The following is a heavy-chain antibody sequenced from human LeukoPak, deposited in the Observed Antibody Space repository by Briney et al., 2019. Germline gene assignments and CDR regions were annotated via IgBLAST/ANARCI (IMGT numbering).Heavy chain of an antibody. Sequence: GGSLRLSCAASGFTFDEYDMHWVRQIPGKGLEWVSLISGDGGSTYYADSVKGRFTISRDNSKNSLYLQMNSLRDEDTAVYYCARTPSGSHPAFDYWGQGTLVTVSS. CDR3: ARTPSGSHPAFDY. CDR2: ISGDGGST. V-gene: IGHV3-43*02. J-gene: IGHJ4*02. D-gene: IGHD1-26*01. CDR1: GFTFDEYD.